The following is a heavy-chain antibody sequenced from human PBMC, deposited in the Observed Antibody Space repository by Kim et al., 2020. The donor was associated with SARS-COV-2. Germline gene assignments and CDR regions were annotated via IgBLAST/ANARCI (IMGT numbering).Heavy chain of an antibody. D-gene: IGHD2-2*01. CDR1: GYTFTGYY. V-gene: IGHV1-2*02. CDR3: ARAPLSLTRNFHYFDY. J-gene: IGHJ4*02. CDR2: INPNSGGT. Sequence: ASVKVSCKASGYTFTGYYMHWVRQAPGQGLEWMGWINPNSGGTNYAQKFQGRVTMTRDTSISTAYMELSRLRSDDTAVYYCARAPLSLTRNFHYFDYWGQGTLVTVSS.